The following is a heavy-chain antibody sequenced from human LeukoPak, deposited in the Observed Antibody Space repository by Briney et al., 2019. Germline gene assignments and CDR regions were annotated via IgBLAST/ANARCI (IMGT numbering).Heavy chain of an antibody. J-gene: IGHJ3*01. D-gene: IGHD6-19*01. V-gene: IGHV4-59*01. Sequence: PSETLSLTCTVSAGSISGFFWSWIRQPPGKGLEWIGYISYSGSTNYNPSLKSRVTISSDTSKNQVSLKLSSVTAADTAVYYCARGFPPGSGSRGSHAFDVWGQGTMVTVSS. CDR1: AGSISGFF. CDR3: ARGFPPGSGSRGSHAFDV. CDR2: ISYSGST.